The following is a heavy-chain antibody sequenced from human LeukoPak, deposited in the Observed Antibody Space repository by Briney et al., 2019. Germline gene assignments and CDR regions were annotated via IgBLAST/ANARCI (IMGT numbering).Heavy chain of an antibody. CDR3: TRRSIASTGTDDY. V-gene: IGHV3-73*01. D-gene: IGHD6-13*01. CDR1: GFNFSASA. Sequence: GGSLRLSCAASGFNFSASAIHWVRQASGKGLEWVGRIRSKTHSYATTYAASLKGRFIISRDDSKNTTYLQMGSLKTDDTALYYCTRRSIASTGTDDYWGQGTLVTVSS. CDR2: IRSKTHSYAT. J-gene: IGHJ4*02.